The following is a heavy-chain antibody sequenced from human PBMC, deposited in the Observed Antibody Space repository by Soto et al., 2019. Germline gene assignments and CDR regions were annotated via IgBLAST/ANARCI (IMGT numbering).Heavy chain of an antibody. CDR3: ARVRAPYYYDSSGYSSNWFDP. V-gene: IGHV3-33*01. J-gene: IGHJ5*02. Sequence: QPGGSLRLSCAASGFTFSSYGMHWVRQAPGKGLEWVAVIWYDGSNKYYADSVKGRFTISRDNSKNTLYLQMNSLRAEDTAVYYCARVRAPYYYDSSGYSSNWFDPWGQGTLVTVSS. CDR2: IWYDGSNK. D-gene: IGHD3-22*01. CDR1: GFTFSSYG.